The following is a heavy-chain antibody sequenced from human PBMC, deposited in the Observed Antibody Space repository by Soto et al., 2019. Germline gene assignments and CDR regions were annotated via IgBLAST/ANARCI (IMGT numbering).Heavy chain of an antibody. Sequence: ASVKVSCKASGYSFTGNSMHWVRQAPAQVLELIVWINPNNFGTNYAQRFRGWFTMTMYTSVITSYIDLNMLKSDDTYVYYCGIQRSGVVYWGQGTLVTVS. CDR1: GYSFTGNS. J-gene: IGHJ4*02. CDR2: INPNNFGT. CDR3: GIQRSGVVY. V-gene: IGHV1-2*04. D-gene: IGHD2-15*01.